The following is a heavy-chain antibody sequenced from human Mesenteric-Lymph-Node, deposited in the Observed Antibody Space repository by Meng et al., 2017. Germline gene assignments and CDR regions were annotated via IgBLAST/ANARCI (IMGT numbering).Heavy chain of an antibody. CDR3: TRDWDGVNDYFDP. CDR2: ITRSTTTV. D-gene: IGHD4-23*01. J-gene: IGHJ5*01. CDR1: GFSFSDYE. V-gene: IGHV3-48*03. Sequence: GESLKISCAASGFSFSDYEMNWVRQAPGKGLEWISSITRSTTTVYYADSVKGRFTISRDNAENSLFLQLNSLTAEDTAIYYCTRDWDGVNDYFDPWGQGTLVTVSS.